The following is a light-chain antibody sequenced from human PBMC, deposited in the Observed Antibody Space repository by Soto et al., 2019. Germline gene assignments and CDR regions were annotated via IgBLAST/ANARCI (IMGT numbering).Light chain of an antibody. CDR2: DAS. CDR1: QSVSNTY. Sequence: EIVLTQSPGTLSLSPGERATLSCRASQSVSNTYLAWYQQKPGQAPRLLIYDASSRATGIPDRFSGSGSGTDFTLTISRLEPEDVAVYYCQQYGRSPGLFTFGPGTKVDI. J-gene: IGKJ3*01. V-gene: IGKV3-20*01. CDR3: QQYGRSPGLFT.